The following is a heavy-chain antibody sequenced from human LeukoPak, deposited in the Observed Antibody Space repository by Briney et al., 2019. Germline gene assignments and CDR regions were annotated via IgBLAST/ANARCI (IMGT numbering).Heavy chain of an antibody. D-gene: IGHD3-10*01. CDR1: GYTFTGYY. CDR3: AREVVRGDTDY. CDR2: INPNSGGT. Sequence: VASVKVSCQASGYTFTGYYMHWVRQAPGQGLEWMGWINPNSGGTNYAQKFQGRVTMTRDTSISTAYMELSRLRSEDTAVYYCAREVVRGDTDYWGQGTLVTVSS. J-gene: IGHJ4*02. V-gene: IGHV1-2*02.